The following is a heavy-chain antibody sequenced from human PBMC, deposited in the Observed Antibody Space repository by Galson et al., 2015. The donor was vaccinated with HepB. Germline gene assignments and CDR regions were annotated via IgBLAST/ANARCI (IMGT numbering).Heavy chain of an antibody. V-gene: IGHV1-69*13. D-gene: IGHD6-13*01. CDR3: AREPIAAAERGDYYGMDV. Sequence: SVKVSCKASGGTFSSYAISWVRQAPGQGLEWMGGIIPIFGTANYAQKFQGRVTITADESTSTAYMELNSLRAEDTAVYYCAREPIAAAERGDYYGMDVWGQGTTVTVSS. CDR2: IIPIFGTA. CDR1: GGTFSSYA. J-gene: IGHJ6*02.